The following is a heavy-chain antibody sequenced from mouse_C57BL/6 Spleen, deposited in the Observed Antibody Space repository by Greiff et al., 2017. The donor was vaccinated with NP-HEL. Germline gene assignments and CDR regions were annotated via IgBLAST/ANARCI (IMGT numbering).Heavy chain of an antibody. CDR1: GYTFTSYW. D-gene: IGHD1-1*01. J-gene: IGHJ2*01. CDR2: IDPSDSET. CDR3: AREDYGSKGY. V-gene: IGHV1-52*01. Sequence: QVQLQQSGAELVRPGSSVKLSCKASGYTFTSYWMHWVKQRPIQGLEWIGNIDPSDSETHYNQKFKDKATLTVDKSSSTAYMQLSSLTSEDSAVYYCAREDYGSKGYWGQGTTLTVSS.